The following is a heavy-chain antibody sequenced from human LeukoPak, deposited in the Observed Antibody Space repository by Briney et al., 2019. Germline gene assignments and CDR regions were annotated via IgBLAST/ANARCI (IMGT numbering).Heavy chain of an antibody. CDR2: IYTSGST. CDR1: GGSISSYY. V-gene: IGHV4-4*07. CDR3: ARQGELVLDGIDWFDP. D-gene: IGHD6-13*01. J-gene: IGHJ5*02. Sequence: PSETLSLTCTVSGGSISSYYWSWIRQPAGKGLEWIGRIYTSGSTNYNPSLKSRVTMSVDTSKNQFSLKLSSVTAADTAVYYCARQGELVLDGIDWFDPWGQGTLVTVPS.